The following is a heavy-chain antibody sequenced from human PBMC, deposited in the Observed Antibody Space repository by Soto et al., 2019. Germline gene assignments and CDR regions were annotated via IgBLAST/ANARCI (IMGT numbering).Heavy chain of an antibody. D-gene: IGHD2-2*02. J-gene: IGHJ6*02. CDR1: GGTFSSYA. Sequence: SVKVSCKASGGTFSSYAISWVRQAPGQGLEWMGGIIPIFDTANYAQKFQGRVTITADESTSTAYMELSSLRSEDTAVYYCARGYCSSTSCYNYYYGMDVWGQGTTVTVS. V-gene: IGHV1-69*13. CDR2: IIPIFDTA. CDR3: ARGYCSSTSCYNYYYGMDV.